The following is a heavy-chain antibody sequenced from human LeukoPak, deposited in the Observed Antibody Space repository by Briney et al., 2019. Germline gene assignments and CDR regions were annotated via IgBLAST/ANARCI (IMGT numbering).Heavy chain of an antibody. V-gene: IGHV3-53*01. CDR3: ARGRDGYNAAY. CDR2: IYSGGRS. D-gene: IGHD5-24*01. CDR1: GFTVSSNY. J-gene: IGHJ4*02. Sequence: GGALRLSCAASGFTVSSNYMSWVRQAPGKGVEWVSVIYSGGRSYYADSVKGRFTISRDNSKNTLYLQMNNLRAEDTAVYYCARGRDGYNAAYWGRGTLVTASS.